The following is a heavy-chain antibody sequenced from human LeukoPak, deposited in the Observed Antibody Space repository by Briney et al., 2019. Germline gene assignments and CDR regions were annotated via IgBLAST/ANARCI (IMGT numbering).Heavy chain of an antibody. D-gene: IGHD6-19*01. CDR1: GYTFTSYD. V-gene: IGHV1-8*01. CDR3: AKGGSGWYYYYYGMDV. Sequence: ASVKVSCKASGYTFTSYDINWVRQATGQGLEWMGWMNPNSGNTGYAQKFQGRVTMTRNTSISTAYMELSGLRSEDTALYYCAKGGSGWYYYYYGMDVWGQGTTVTVSS. J-gene: IGHJ6*02. CDR2: MNPNSGNT.